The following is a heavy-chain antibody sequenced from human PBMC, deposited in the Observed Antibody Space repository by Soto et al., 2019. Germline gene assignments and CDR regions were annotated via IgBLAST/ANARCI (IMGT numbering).Heavy chain of an antibody. V-gene: IGHV3-21*02. CDR3: ARDSACGLWFDP. CDR2: ISTASSYI. J-gene: IGHJ5*02. Sequence: EVQLVESGGGLVEPGGSLRLSCAASGFTFSSYLMTWVRQSPGKGLEWVASISTASSYIYYADSVKGRFTISRDDAKTSLSLQMNSLRAEDTAVYYCARDSACGLWFDPWGQGTLVTVSS. CDR1: GFTFSSYL. D-gene: IGHD5-12*01.